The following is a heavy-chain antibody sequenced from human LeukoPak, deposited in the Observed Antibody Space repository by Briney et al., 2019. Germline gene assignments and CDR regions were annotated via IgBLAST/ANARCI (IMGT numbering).Heavy chain of an antibody. CDR1: GGSFSGYY. Sequence: SETLSLTCAVYGGSFSGYYWSWIRQPPGKGLEWIGEINHSESTNYNPSLKSRVTISVDTSKNQFSLKLSSVTAADTAVYYCARPYYYDSSGYYYRGSGFDYWGQGTRVTVSS. CDR2: INHSEST. J-gene: IGHJ4*02. D-gene: IGHD3-22*01. CDR3: ARPYYYDSSGYYYRGSGFDY. V-gene: IGHV4-34*01.